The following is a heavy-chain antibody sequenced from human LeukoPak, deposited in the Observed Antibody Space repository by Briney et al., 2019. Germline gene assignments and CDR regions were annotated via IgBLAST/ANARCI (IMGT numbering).Heavy chain of an antibody. V-gene: IGHV3-23*01. CDR3: AKLSYIVAVTAMLDY. D-gene: IGHD2-21*02. J-gene: IGHJ4*02. Sequence: GGSLRLSCAASEFTFSSYAMSWVRQAPGKGLEWVSSISGGGGSTYYADSVKGRFTISRDNSKNTLFLQMNSLRVEDTAVYYCAKLSYIVAVTAMLDYWGQGTLVTVSS. CDR1: EFTFSSYA. CDR2: ISGGGGST.